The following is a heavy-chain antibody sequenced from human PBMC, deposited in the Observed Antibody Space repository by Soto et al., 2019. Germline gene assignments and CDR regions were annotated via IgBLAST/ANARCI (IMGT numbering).Heavy chain of an antibody. D-gene: IGHD5-18*01. CDR1: GGFI. Sequence: PSETLSLTCTVSGGFIWGWIRQSPDKGLEWIGYIYNSGRYNYNPSLESRLTISIDTSKNQFSLRLASVTAADTAVYYCARSGLGTAMVTFDYWGQGTLVTVSS. V-gene: IGHV4-59*01. J-gene: IGHJ4*02. CDR3: ARSGLGTAMVTFDY. CDR2: IYNSGRY.